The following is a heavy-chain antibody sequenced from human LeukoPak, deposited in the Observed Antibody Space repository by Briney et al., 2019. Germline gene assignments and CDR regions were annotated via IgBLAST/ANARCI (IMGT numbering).Heavy chain of an antibody. CDR3: ARVSPAMAYYYYYYMDV. CDR2: ISAYNGNT. D-gene: IGHD5-18*01. J-gene: IGHJ6*03. Sequence: ASVKVSCKASGYTFTSYGISWVRQAPGQGLEWMGWISAYNGNTNYAQKLQGRVTMTTDTSTSTAYMELRSLRSDDTAVYYCARVSPAMAYYYYYYMDVWGKGTTVTVSS. CDR1: GYTFTSYG. V-gene: IGHV1-18*01.